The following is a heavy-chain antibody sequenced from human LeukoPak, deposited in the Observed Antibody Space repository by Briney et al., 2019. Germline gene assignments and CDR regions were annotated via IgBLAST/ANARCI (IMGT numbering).Heavy chain of an antibody. Sequence: GGSLRLSCVASGFTFSSYSMNWVRQAPGKGLEWVSYILSSGSSIYYADSVKGRFTISRDNDKNSLYLQMNSLRAEDTAVYYCARDRGVHYDGPNWGQGTLVTVSS. CDR3: ARDRGVHYDGPN. V-gene: IGHV3-48*04. J-gene: IGHJ4*02. CDR1: GFTFSSYS. D-gene: IGHD3-22*01. CDR2: ILSSGSSI.